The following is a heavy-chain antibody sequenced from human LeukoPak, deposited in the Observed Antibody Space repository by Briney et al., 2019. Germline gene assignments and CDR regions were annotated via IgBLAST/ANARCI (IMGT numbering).Heavy chain of an antibody. CDR1: GFTFSSNW. Sequence: PGGSLRLSCAAAGFTFSSNWMHWVRQAPGKGLVWVSRINSDGSSTSYADYVKGRFTISRDNAKNTLYLQMNSLRAEDTAVYYCARGAYCGGDRPLPNSLYWGQGTLVTVSS. CDR2: INSDGSST. V-gene: IGHV3-74*01. J-gene: IGHJ4*02. D-gene: IGHD2-21*01. CDR3: ARGAYCGGDRPLPNSLY.